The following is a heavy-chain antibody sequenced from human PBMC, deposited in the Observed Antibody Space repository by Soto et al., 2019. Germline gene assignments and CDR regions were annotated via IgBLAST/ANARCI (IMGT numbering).Heavy chain of an antibody. CDR2: INPNGGST. J-gene: IGHJ4*02. CDR1: GYIFTHFY. Sequence: QVQLVQPGAEVKKPGASVKFSCKASGYIFTHFYIHWVRQAPGQGLDWIGIINPNGGSTNYAQNFQGRVTMTRDTSTSTVYMDLSSLRSEDTDVYYCARGLASGDYWGQGTLITVSS. V-gene: IGHV1-46*03. D-gene: IGHD6-6*01. CDR3: ARGLASGDY.